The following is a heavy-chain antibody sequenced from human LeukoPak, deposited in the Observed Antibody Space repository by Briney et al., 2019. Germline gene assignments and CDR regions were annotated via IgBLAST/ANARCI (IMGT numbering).Heavy chain of an antibody. CDR1: GFTFIDHY. Sequence: GGSLRLSCAASGFTFIDHYMSWIRQAPGKGLEWVSYIGDSGTPIYYADSVKGRFTVSRDNAKNSLFLQMDSLRAEDTAVYYCARDRRPSVYGGLDNWGQGTLATVSS. CDR2: IGDSGTPI. J-gene: IGHJ4*02. D-gene: IGHD4/OR15-4a*01. V-gene: IGHV3-11*04. CDR3: ARDRRPSVYGGLDN.